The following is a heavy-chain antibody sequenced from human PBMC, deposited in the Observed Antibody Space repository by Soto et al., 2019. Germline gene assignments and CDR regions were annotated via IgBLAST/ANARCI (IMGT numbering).Heavy chain of an antibody. CDR2: ISSNGGST. V-gene: IGHV3-64D*06. Sequence: GGSLRLSCSVFGFAFSNYAMHWVRQAPGKGLQYVSSISSNGGSTYYADSVQGRFTISRGNSRNTLYLQMSSLRLEDTAVYYCVKDRYVDYWGQGTLVTVSS. CDR1: GFAFSNYA. CDR3: VKDRYVDY. J-gene: IGHJ4*02.